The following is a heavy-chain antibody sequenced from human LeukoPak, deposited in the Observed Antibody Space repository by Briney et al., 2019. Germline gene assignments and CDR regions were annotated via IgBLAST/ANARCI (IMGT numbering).Heavy chain of an antibody. V-gene: IGHV3-30-3*01. D-gene: IGHD1-26*01. CDR1: GFTFSSYA. Sequence: GRSLRLSCAASGFTFSSYAMHWVRQAPGKGLEWVAVISYDGSNKYYADSVKGRFTISRDNSKNTLYLQMNSLRAEDTAVYYCARTYSGSYYGFDCWGQGTLVTVSS. CDR3: ARTYSGSYYGFDC. J-gene: IGHJ4*02. CDR2: ISYDGSNK.